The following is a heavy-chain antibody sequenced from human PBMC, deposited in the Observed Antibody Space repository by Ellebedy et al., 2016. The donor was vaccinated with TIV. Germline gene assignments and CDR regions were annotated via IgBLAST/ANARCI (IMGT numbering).Heavy chain of an antibody. CDR3: AKDRTPGDGYWVFDN. CDR1: GFTFSSYA. D-gene: IGHD5-18*01. Sequence: GESLKISCAASGFTFSSYAMGWVRQTPGKGLEWVSGIVGSGAQKYADSVKGRFTISRDNSKRTVDLQMNSLRAEDTAVYFCAKDRTPGDGYWVFDNWGQGTLVSVSS. V-gene: IGHV3-23*01. CDR2: IVGSGA. J-gene: IGHJ4*02.